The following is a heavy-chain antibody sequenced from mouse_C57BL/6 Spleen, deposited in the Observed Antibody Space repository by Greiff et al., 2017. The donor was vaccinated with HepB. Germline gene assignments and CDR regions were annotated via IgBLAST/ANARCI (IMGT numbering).Heavy chain of an antibody. J-gene: IGHJ4*01. Sequence: EVQRVDSGGDLVKPGGSLKLSCAASGFTFSSYGLSWVRQTPDKRLEWVATISSGGCYTYYPDSVKGRFTISRDNAKNTLYLQMSSLKSEDTAMYYCARQADTGDYAMDYWGQGTSVTVSS. CDR3: ARQADTGDYAMDY. CDR1: GFTFSSYG. V-gene: IGHV5-6*01. CDR2: ISSGGCYT. D-gene: IGHD1-1*01.